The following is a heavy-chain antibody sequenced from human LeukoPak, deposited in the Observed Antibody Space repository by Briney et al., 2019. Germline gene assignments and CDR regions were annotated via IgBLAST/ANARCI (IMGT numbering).Heavy chain of an antibody. CDR3: ATVSITMVRGAPGYFDY. V-gene: IGHV1-24*01. CDR1: GYTLTELS. CDR2: FDPEDGET. Sequence: RASVKVSCKVSGYTLTELSMHWVRQAPGKGLEWMGGFDPEDGETIYAQKFQGRVTMTEDTSTDTAYMELGSLRSEDTAVYHCATVSITMVRGAPGYFDYWGQGTLVTVSS. D-gene: IGHD3-10*01. J-gene: IGHJ4*02.